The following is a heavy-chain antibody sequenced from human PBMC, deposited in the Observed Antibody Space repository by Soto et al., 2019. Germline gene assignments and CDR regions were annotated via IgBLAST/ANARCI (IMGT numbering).Heavy chain of an antibody. CDR1: GFSLSTSGVG. CDR3: AHRLDQCRFLPNWFDP. V-gene: IGHV2-5*01. D-gene: IGHD3-3*01. J-gene: IGHJ5*02. Sequence: QITLKESGPTLVKPTQTLTLTCTFSGFSLSTSGVGVGWIRQPQGKALEWLALIYWNDDKRYSPSLKSRLTITKDTSKNQVVLTMTNMDPVDTATYYCAHRLDQCRFLPNWFDPWGQGTLVTVSS. CDR2: IYWNDDK.